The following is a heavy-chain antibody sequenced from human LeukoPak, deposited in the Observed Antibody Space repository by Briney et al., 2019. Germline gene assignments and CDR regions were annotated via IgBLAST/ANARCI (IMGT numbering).Heavy chain of an antibody. CDR1: GFTFSTYA. Sequence: GGYLRLSCAATGFTFSTYAMSWVRQAPGKGVEWVSAISRSDGSTYYADSEKGRFTISRDNYENTLYLQMNSLRAEDTAVYYCAKGARVGSGNYYFEYWGQGTLVTVSS. V-gene: IGHV3-23*01. CDR3: AKGARVGSGNYYFEY. J-gene: IGHJ4*02. D-gene: IGHD1-1*01. CDR2: ISRSDGST.